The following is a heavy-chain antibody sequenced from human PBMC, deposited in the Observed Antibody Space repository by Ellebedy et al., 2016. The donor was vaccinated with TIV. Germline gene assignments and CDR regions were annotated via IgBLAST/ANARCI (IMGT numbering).Heavy chain of an antibody. D-gene: IGHD6-13*01. J-gene: IGHJ2*01. CDR3: AKSGAASGLSYWYFDL. V-gene: IGHV3-23*01. Sequence: GGSLRLSCAASGFTFSNAWMSWVRQAPGKGLEWVSGISVSSVTTYYADSVKGRFTISRDNSKNTLSLQMNSLRAEDTAVYYCAKSGAASGLSYWYFDLWGRGTLVTVSS. CDR1: GFTFSNAW. CDR2: ISVSSVTT.